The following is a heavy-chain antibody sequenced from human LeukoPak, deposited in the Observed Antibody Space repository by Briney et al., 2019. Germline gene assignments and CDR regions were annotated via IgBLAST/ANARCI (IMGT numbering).Heavy chain of an antibody. CDR1: GGSFSGYY. V-gene: IGHV4-4*07. D-gene: IGHD2-2*01. J-gene: IGHJ3*02. Sequence: SETLSLTCAVYGGSFSGYYWSWIRQPAGKGLEWIGRIYTSGSTNYNPSLKSRVTISVDTSKNQFSLKLSSVTAADTAVYYCARDTKGAFDIWGQGTMVTVSS. CDR3: ARDTKGAFDI. CDR2: IYTSGST.